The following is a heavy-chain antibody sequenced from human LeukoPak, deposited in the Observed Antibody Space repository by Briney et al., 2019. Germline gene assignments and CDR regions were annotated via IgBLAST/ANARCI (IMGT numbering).Heavy chain of an antibody. CDR2: ISWNGGST. J-gene: IGHJ4*02. CDR1: GFTFDDYG. D-gene: IGHD4-11*01. V-gene: IGHV3-20*04. CDR3: ARRGSKPRAFDY. Sequence: GGSLRLSCAASGFTFDDYGMSWVRQAPGKGLEWVSGISWNGGSTGYADSVKGRFTISRDNAKNSLYLQMNSLRAEDTALYYCARRGSKPRAFDYWGQGTLVTASS.